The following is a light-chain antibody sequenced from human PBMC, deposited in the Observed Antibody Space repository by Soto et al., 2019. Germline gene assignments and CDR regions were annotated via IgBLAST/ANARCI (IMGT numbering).Light chain of an antibody. CDR1: QSLSSTY. V-gene: IGKV3-20*01. CDR3: HQYGSSPT. CDR2: GVS. J-gene: IGKJ1*01. Sequence: IVLTQSPAPLALSPGKGATLSCKASQSLSSTYLAWYQHKPGQAPRLLIYGVSSRATGIPDRFSGSGSGTDFTLTISRLEPDDFAVYYCHQYGSSPTFGQGTKVDI.